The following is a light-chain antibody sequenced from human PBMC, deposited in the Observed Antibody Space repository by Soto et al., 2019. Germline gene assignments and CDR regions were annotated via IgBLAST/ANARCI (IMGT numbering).Light chain of an antibody. CDR3: QQYYSTPLT. CDR2: WAS. Sequence: DIVMTQYPDSLAVSLGERATINCKSSQSVLYSSNNKNYLAWYQQKPGQPPKLLIYWASTRESGVPDRFSGRGSGTDFTITISSLQAEDVAVYYCQQYYSTPLTFGGGTKVEIK. CDR1: QSVLYSSNNKNY. V-gene: IGKV4-1*01. J-gene: IGKJ4*01.